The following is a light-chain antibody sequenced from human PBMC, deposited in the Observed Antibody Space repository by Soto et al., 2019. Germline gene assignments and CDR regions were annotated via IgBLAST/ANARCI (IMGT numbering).Light chain of an antibody. V-gene: IGLV3-21*04. J-gene: IGLJ3*02. Sequence: SYELSQPPSVSVAPGQTATITCGGANIGSKSVHWYQQKPGQAPVLVIDYDSDRPSGIPERFSGSKSGNTATLTISRVEAGDEADYHCQTWDSSSDHPWVFGGGTKVTVL. CDR1: NIGSKS. CDR2: YDS. CDR3: QTWDSSSDHPWV.